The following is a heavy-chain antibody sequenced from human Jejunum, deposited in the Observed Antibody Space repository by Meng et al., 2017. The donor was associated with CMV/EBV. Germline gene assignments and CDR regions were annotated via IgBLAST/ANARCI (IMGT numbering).Heavy chain of an antibody. CDR2: ISGSGSST. V-gene: IGHV3-23*01. Sequence: GFTFSNYAMGWVRQAPGTGLEWVSTISGSGSSTYYADSVKGRFTISRDNSRNTLYLQLNSLRAGDTAVYYCAKRSGYGANSFFDYWGQGTLVTVSS. CDR1: GFTFSNYA. CDR3: AKRSGYGANSFFDY. D-gene: IGHD4-23*01. J-gene: IGHJ4*02.